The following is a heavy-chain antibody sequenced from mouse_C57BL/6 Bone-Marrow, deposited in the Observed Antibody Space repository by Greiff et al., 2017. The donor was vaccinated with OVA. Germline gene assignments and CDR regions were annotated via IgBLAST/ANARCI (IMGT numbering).Heavy chain of an antibody. CDR1: GYTFTSYG. CDR2: IYPRSGNT. Sequence: VQVVESGAELARPGASVKLSCKASGYTFTSYGISWVKQRTGQGLEWIGEIYPRSGNTYYNEKFKGKATLTADKSSSTAYMELRSLTSEDSAVYFCARDPLAYWGQGTLVTVSA. CDR3: ARDPLAY. V-gene: IGHV1-81*01. J-gene: IGHJ3*01.